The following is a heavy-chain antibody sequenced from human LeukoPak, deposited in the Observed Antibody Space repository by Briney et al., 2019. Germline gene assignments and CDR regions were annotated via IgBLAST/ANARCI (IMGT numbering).Heavy chain of an antibody. CDR2: ISWNSGSI. D-gene: IGHD5-12*01. V-gene: IGHV3-9*01. Sequence: GGSLRLSCAASGFTFDDYAMHWVRQAPGKGLEWVSGISWNSGSIGYADSVKGRFTISRDNAKNSLYLQMNSLRAEDTALYYFAKDKGYSGYAHFDYWGQGTLVTVSP. CDR3: AKDKGYSGYAHFDY. J-gene: IGHJ4*02. CDR1: GFTFDDYA.